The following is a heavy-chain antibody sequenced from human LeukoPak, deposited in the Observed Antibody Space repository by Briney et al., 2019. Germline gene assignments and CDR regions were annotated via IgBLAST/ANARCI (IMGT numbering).Heavy chain of an antibody. Sequence: PSGTLSLTCAVSGGSITTTNWWSWVRQPPGKGLEWIGEVHLNGATNYNPSLESRFSMSIDKSNNHLSLEVTSVTVADTAMYYCTRESGAFSPFGFWGQGTLVTVSS. V-gene: IGHV4-4*02. CDR1: GGSITTTNW. CDR3: TRESGAFSPFGF. J-gene: IGHJ4*02. D-gene: IGHD1-26*01. CDR2: VHLNGAT.